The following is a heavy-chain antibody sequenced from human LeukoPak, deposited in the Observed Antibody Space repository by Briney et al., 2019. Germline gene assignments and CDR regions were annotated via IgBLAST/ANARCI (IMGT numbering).Heavy chain of an antibody. CDR2: MNPKNGDT. V-gene: IGHV1-8*03. CDR1: GYTFTGYY. J-gene: IGHJ4*02. D-gene: IGHD2-21*02. Sequence: ASVKVSCKASGYTFTGYYMHWVRQAPGQGLEWMGWMNPKNGDTGYAQKFQGRVTITRDTSISTAYMELSSLRSEDTAVYYCARRSLDVTGIEAFDYWGQGALVTVSS. CDR3: ARRSLDVTGIEAFDY.